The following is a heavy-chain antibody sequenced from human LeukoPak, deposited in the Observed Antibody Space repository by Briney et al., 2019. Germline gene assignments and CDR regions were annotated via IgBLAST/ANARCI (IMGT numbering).Heavy chain of an antibody. V-gene: IGHV4-39*01. CDR2: IYYSGST. CDR1: GDSISTYY. J-gene: IGHJ4*02. Sequence: SETLSLTCTISGDSISTYYWGWIRQPPGKGLEWIGSIYYSGSTYYNASLKSRGTISVDTSKNQFSLKLNSVTAADTAVYFCARQVVAVAGTGYFDYWGQGTLVTVSS. D-gene: IGHD6-19*01. CDR3: ARQVVAVAGTGYFDY.